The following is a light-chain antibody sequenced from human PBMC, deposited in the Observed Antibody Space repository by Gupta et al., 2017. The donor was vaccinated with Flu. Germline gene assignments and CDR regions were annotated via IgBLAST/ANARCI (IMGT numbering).Light chain of an antibody. CDR1: QSIGSN. CDR2: GAS. J-gene: IGKJ1*01. CDR3: HQYYTRPET. V-gene: IGKV3-15*01. Sequence: PATLSVSPGGRATLSCRASQSIGSNLAWYQQKPGQAPRLLIYGASTRATGIPARFSGSGSGTEFTLAINSLQSEDFAVYYCHQYYTRPETFGLGTKVEIK.